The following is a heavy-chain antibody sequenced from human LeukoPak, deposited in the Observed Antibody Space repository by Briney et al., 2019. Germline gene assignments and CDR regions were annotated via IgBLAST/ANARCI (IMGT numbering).Heavy chain of an antibody. CDR1: GGSFSSHY. CDR3: GRWPYCSGANCSRDY. Sequence: SETLSLTCTVAGGSFSSHYWSWLRQPPGKGLEWLGYISYSGSTYYNPPLKRRVTISVDPSRHQSSLTLTPSHDADTAVYYCGRWPYCSGANCSRDYWGQGTLVTVSS. J-gene: IGHJ4*02. V-gene: IGHV4-59*11. CDR2: ISYSGST. D-gene: IGHD2-2*01.